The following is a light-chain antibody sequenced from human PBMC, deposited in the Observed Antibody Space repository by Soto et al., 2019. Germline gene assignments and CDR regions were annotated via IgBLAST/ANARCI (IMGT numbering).Light chain of an antibody. CDR3: SSYTSSSTLYV. Sequence: QSALTQPASVSGSPGQSITISCSGTSSDIGGYHFVSWYQQHPGKAPKLMVYAVSNRPSGVSNRFSGSKSDNTASLTISGLQAEDEADYHCSSYTSSSTLYVFGTGTKLTVL. CDR1: SSDIGGYHF. CDR2: AVS. J-gene: IGLJ1*01. V-gene: IGLV2-14*01.